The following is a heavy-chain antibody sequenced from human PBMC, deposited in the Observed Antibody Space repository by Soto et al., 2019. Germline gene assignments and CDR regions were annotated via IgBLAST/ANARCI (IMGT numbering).Heavy chain of an antibody. CDR1: GGSISSSSYY. CDR3: ARRTGSGWSQTSFDY. J-gene: IGHJ4*02. Sequence: PSETLSLTCTVSGGSISSSSYYWGWIRQPPGKGLEWIGSIYYSGSTYYNPSLKSRVNISVDTSKNKFSLKLSSVTAADTAVYYCARRTGSGWSQTSFDYWGQGTLVTVSS. D-gene: IGHD6-19*01. V-gene: IGHV4-39*01. CDR2: IYYSGST.